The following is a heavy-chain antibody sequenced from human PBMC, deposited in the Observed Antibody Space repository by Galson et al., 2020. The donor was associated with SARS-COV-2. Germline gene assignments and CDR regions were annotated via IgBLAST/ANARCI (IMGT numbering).Heavy chain of an antibody. CDR1: GFTFSSYW. CDR3: AREVAMNSHCVDY. V-gene: IGHV3-74*03. CDR2: IKGDGSRY. D-gene: IGHD2-21*01. Sequence: GGSLRLSCAASGFTFSSYWMVWVRQAPGKGLEWVSRIKGDGSRYTYADSVKGRFTISRDNAKNTLYLQMNSLRAEDTALYYCAREVAMNSHCVDYWGQGTLVTVSS. J-gene: IGHJ4*02.